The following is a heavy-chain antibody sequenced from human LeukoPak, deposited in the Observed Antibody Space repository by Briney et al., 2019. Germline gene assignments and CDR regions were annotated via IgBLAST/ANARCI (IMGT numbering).Heavy chain of an antibody. CDR3: ANRRVYYYDSSGYYEDYYFDY. Sequence: GGSLRLSCAASGFTFSSYAMSWVRQAPGKGLEWVSAISGSGGSTYYADSVKGRFTISRDNSKNTLYLQMNSLRAEATAVYYCANRRVYYYDSSGYYEDYYFDYWGQGTLVTVSS. V-gene: IGHV3-23*01. J-gene: IGHJ4*02. CDR1: GFTFSSYA. D-gene: IGHD3-22*01. CDR2: ISGSGGST.